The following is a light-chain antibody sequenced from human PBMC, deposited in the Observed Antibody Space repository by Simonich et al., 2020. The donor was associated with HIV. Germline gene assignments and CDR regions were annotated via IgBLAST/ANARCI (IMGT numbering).Light chain of an antibody. V-gene: IGLV2-14*03. Sequence: QSALTQPASVSGSPGQSITISCTGTSSDDIATYNYVSWYQQHPGKAPKLMIYHVSKRPGGVSNRFSGSKSGNPASLTISGLQAEDEADYYCSSYTSSSSLVFGGGTKLTVL. CDR3: SSYTSSSSLV. CDR1: SSDDIATYNY. CDR2: HVS. J-gene: IGLJ3*02.